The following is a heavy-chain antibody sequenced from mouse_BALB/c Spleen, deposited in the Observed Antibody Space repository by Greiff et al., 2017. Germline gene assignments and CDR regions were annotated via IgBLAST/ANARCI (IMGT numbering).Heavy chain of an antibody. CDR1: EYEFPSHD. V-gene: IGHV5-2*03. J-gene: IGHJ4*01. Sequence: EVKLVESGGGLVQPGESLKLSCESNEYEFPSHDMSWVRKTPEKRLELVAAINSDGGSTYYPDTMERRFIISRDNTKKTLYLQMNSLQTDDTAMYYCARDGYGYAMDYWGQGTSVTVSS. CDR2: INSDGGST. D-gene: IGHD2-3*01. CDR3: ARDGYGYAMDY.